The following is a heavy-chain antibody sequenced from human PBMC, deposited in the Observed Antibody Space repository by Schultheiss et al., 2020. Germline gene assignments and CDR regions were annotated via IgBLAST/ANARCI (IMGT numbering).Heavy chain of an antibody. Sequence: KISCKGSGYSFTSYYMHWVRQAPGQGLEWMGGIIPIFGTANYAQKFQGRVTITADESTSTAYMELSSLRSEDTAVYYCARKYYYYYGMDVWGQGTTGTVSS. V-gene: IGHV1-69*01. CDR3: ARKYYYYYGMDV. CDR2: IIPIFGTA. CDR1: GYSFTSYY. J-gene: IGHJ6*02.